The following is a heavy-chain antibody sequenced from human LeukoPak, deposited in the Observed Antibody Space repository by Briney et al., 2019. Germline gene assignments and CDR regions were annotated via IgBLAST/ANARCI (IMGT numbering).Heavy chain of an antibody. J-gene: IGHJ1*01. CDR1: GGSISSGGYY. V-gene: IGHV4-30-2*01. CDR2: IYHSGST. D-gene: IGHD3-3*01. CDR3: ARGDSLLEWYLAEYFQH. Sequence: SETLSLTCTVSGGSISSGGYYWSWIRQPPGKGLEWIGYIYHSGSTYYNPSLKSRVTISVDRSKNQFSLKLSSVTAADTAVYYCARGDSLLEWYLAEYFQHWGQGTLVTVSS.